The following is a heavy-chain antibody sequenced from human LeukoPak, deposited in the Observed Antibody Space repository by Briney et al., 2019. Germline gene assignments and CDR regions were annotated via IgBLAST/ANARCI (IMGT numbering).Heavy chain of an antibody. CDR2: IYSGGST. Sequence: GSLRLSCAASGFTVSSNYMSWVRQAPGKGLEWVSVIYSGGSTYYADSVKGRFTISRDNSKNTLYLQMNSLRAEDTAVYYCARDGGGYNKVLDYWGQGTLVTVSS. CDR3: ARDGGGYNKVLDY. J-gene: IGHJ4*02. V-gene: IGHV3-53*01. D-gene: IGHD5-24*01. CDR1: GFTVSSNY.